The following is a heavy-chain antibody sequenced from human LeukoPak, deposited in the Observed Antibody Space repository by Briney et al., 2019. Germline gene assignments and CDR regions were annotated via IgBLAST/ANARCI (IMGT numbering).Heavy chain of an antibody. CDR1: GSTFDDYA. D-gene: IGHD6-25*01. CDR3: ARSRLRTLSYWYFDL. V-gene: IGHV3-9*01. Sequence: GRSLRPSCAASGSTFDDYAMHWVRQPPGKGLEWVSGIRWNSDTKDYADSVKGRFTISRDNATNSLYLGMNSLRPEDTALYYCARSRLRTLSYWYFDLWGRGTLVTVSS. CDR2: IRWNSDTK. J-gene: IGHJ2*01.